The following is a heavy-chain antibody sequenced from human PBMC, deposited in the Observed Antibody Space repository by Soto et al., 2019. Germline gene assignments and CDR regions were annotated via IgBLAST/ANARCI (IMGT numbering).Heavy chain of an antibody. CDR2: IYYSGST. D-gene: IGHD5-12*01. CDR1: GYTFTSYY. V-gene: IGHV4-31*03. J-gene: IGHJ4*02. CDR3: ASLDIVATIIDY. Sequence: SCKASGYTFTSYYMHWIRQHPGKGLEWIGYIYYSGSTYYNPSLKSRVTISVDTSKNQFSLKLSSVTAADTAVYYCASLDIVATIIDYWGQGTLVTVSS.